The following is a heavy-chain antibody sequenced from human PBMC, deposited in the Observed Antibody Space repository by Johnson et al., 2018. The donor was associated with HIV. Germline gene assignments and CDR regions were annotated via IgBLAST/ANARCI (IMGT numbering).Heavy chain of an antibody. Sequence: VESGGGLIQPGGSLRLSCAASGFTVSSNYMSWVRQAPGKGLEWVSVIYSGGRTYYADSVQGRFTISRDNAKNSLYMQMNSLRAEDTALYYCARGVGGAGDDAFDIWGQGTMVTVSS. CDR2: IYSGGRT. J-gene: IGHJ3*02. CDR1: GFTVSSNY. V-gene: IGHV3-53*01. D-gene: IGHD6-19*01. CDR3: ARGVGGAGDDAFDI.